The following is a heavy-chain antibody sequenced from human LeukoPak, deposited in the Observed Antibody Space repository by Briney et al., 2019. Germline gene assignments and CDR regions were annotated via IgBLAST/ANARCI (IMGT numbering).Heavy chain of an antibody. CDR3: ARADNYGDYPFDY. D-gene: IGHD4-17*01. CDR2: INPNSGGT. V-gene: IGHV1-2*02. CDR1: GYTFTGYY. Sequence: ASVKVSCKASGYTFTGYYMHWVRQAPGQGLEWMGWINPNSGGTNYAQKFQGRVTMTRDTSISTAYMELSRLRSDDTAVYYCARADNYGDYPFDYWGQGTLVTVSS. J-gene: IGHJ4*02.